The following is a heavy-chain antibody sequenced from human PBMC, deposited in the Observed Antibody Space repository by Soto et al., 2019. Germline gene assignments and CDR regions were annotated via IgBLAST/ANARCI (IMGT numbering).Heavy chain of an antibody. Sequence: QVQLVESGGGVVQPGRSLRLSCAASGFTFSSYGMHWVHQAPGKGLEWVAVIWYDGSNKYYADSVKGRFTISRDNSKNTLYLQMNSLRAEDTAVYYCARGNRGRGRYYYYGMDVWGQGTTVTVSS. J-gene: IGHJ6*02. CDR2: IWYDGSNK. CDR3: ARGNRGRGRYYYYGMDV. D-gene: IGHD1-26*01. CDR1: GFTFSSYG. V-gene: IGHV3-33*01.